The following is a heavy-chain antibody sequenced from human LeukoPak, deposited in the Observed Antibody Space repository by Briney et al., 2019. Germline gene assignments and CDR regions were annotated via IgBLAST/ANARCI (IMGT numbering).Heavy chain of an antibody. V-gene: IGHV4-39*07. Sequence: SETLSLTCTVSGGSISSSSYYWGWIRQPPGKGLQWIGSIYYSGNTYYNPSLKSGVTISVDTSKNQFSLQLNSVTPEDTAVYYCARDPPFAYSIFDSWGQGTLVTVSS. CDR2: IYYSGNT. CDR1: GGSISSSSYY. D-gene: IGHD2-15*01. J-gene: IGHJ4*02. CDR3: ARDPPFAYSIFDS.